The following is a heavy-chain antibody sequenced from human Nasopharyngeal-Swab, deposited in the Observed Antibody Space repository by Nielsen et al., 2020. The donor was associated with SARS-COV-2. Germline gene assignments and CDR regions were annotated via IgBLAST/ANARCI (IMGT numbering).Heavy chain of an antibody. Sequence: SVQVSRKGSGGTLSNYVIRRVRQAPGRGREWMGGIIPILGTANYAQKFQGRVTITADESTSTAYMALSSLRSGATGVCYCARDLYGSGSYNFGAFDIWGQGTMVTVSS. CDR3: ARDLYGSGSYNFGAFDI. D-gene: IGHD3-10*01. V-gene: IGHV1-69*13. CDR2: IIPILGTA. J-gene: IGHJ3*02. CDR1: GGTLSNYV.